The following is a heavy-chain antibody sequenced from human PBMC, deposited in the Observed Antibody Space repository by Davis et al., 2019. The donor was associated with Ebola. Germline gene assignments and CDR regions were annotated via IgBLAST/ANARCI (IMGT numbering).Heavy chain of an antibody. Sequence: GESLKISCKGSGYSFTNYWIGWVRQMPGKGLEWMGIIYPGDSDTRYSPSFQGHVTISADKSISTAYLQWSSLQAADTAVYYCARGYFDFDYWGQGTLVTVSS. V-gene: IGHV5-51*01. J-gene: IGHJ4*02. CDR1: GYSFTNYW. CDR3: ARGYFDFDY. D-gene: IGHD1-1*01. CDR2: IYPGDSDT.